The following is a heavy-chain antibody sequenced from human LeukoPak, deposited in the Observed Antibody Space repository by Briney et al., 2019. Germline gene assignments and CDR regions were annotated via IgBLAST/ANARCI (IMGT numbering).Heavy chain of an antibody. D-gene: IGHD3-16*01. CDR1: EFTFSKYA. V-gene: IGHV3-23*01. Sequence: GGSLRLSCAASEFTFSKYAMNWVRQAPGKGLEWVSGINGSGVITFYADSVKGRFTISRDNSKNTLYLQMNSLRAEDTAIHYCAKDSSQGGDYFDSWGQGTLVTVSS. J-gene: IGHJ4*02. CDR2: INGSGVIT. CDR3: AKDSSQGGDYFDS.